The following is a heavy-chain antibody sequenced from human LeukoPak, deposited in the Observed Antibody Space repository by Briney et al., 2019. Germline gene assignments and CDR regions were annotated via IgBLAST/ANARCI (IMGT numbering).Heavy chain of an antibody. CDR3: ARIGAYCSSTSCRDGP. D-gene: IGHD2-2*01. J-gene: IGHJ5*02. CDR2: ISSSGSTI. Sequence: GGSLRLSCAASGFTFSDYYMSWIRQAPGKGLERFSYISSSGSTIYYADSVKGRFTISRDNAKNSLYLQMNSLRAEDTAVYYCARIGAYCSSTSCRDGPWGQGTLVTVSS. V-gene: IGHV3-11*01. CDR1: GFTFSDYY.